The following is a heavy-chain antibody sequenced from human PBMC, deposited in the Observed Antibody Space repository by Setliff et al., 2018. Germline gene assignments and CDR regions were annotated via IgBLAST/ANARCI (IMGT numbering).Heavy chain of an antibody. CDR1: GYRFTTYW. Sequence: GESLKISCKGSGYRFTTYWIGWVRQMPGKGLEYMGIIYPADSDTTYSPSFQGQVTMSADKSINTAYLQWSSLKASDTAMYYCARLGAPASHDAFDIWGQGTMVTVSS. CDR3: ARLGAPASHDAFDI. CDR2: IYPADSDT. D-gene: IGHD6-25*01. J-gene: IGHJ3*02. V-gene: IGHV5-51*01.